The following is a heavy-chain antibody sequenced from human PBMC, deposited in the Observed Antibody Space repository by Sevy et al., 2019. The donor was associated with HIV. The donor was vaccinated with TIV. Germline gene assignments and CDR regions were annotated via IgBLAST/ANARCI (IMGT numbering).Heavy chain of an antibody. CDR1: GGSVSSGGHY. Sequence: SETLSLACTVSGGSVSSGGHYWGWVRQPPGKGLEWIGYIHYSGNTNYNPSLKSLVTISVDTSKEQFSLKLSSVTAADTAVYYCARDRIFAVGFNGMDVWGQGTTVTVSS. J-gene: IGHJ6*02. CDR3: ARDRIFAVGFNGMDV. CDR2: IHYSGNT. V-gene: IGHV4-61*08. D-gene: IGHD3-3*02.